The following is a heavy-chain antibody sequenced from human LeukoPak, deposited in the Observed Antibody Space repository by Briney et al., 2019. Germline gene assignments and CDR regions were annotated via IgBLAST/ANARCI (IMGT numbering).Heavy chain of an antibody. CDR2: ISSYNGNT. J-gene: IGHJ4*02. Sequence: ASVKVSCKASGYTFNTYGITWVRQAPGQGLEWLGWISSYNGNTKSAEKIQGRVTMTTDTSTSTAYMELRSLRSDDTALYYCARLLYDSRGYYYFDSWGRGTLVTISS. D-gene: IGHD3-22*01. CDR1: GYTFNTYG. CDR3: ARLLYDSRGYYYFDS. V-gene: IGHV1-18*01.